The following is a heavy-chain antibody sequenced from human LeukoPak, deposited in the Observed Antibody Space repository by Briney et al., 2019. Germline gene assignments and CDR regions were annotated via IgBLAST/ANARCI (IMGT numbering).Heavy chain of an antibody. CDR1: GGTFSSYA. CDR3: ARVGTTEGYYYYYMDV. J-gene: IGHJ6*03. Sequence: SVKVSCKAPGGTFSSYAISWVRQAPGQGLEWMGGIIPIFGTANYAQKFQGRVTITTDESTSTAYMELSSLRSEDTAVYYCARVGTTEGYYYYYMDVWGKGTTVTVSS. V-gene: IGHV1-69*05. D-gene: IGHD1-1*01. CDR2: IIPIFGTA.